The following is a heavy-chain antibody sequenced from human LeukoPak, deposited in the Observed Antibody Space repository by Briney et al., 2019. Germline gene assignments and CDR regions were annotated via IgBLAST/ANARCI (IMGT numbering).Heavy chain of an antibody. CDR3: ARGLGHSSSWYRAWEY. V-gene: IGHV4-39*07. CDR1: GGSISSSSYY. Sequence: SETLSLTCTVSGGSISSSSYYWGWIRQPPGKGLEWIGSIYYSGSTYYNPSLKGRVTISVDTSKNQFSLKLSSVTAAGTAVYYCARGLGHSSSWYRAWEYWGQGTLVTVSS. D-gene: IGHD6-13*01. CDR2: IYYSGST. J-gene: IGHJ4*02.